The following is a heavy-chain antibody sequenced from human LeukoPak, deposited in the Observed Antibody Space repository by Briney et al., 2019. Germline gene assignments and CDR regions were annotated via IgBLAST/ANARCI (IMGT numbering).Heavy chain of an antibody. J-gene: IGHJ4*02. CDR3: ARSSGWFICDY. CDR2: ISSSSSYV. V-gene: IGHV3-21*01. D-gene: IGHD6-19*01. CDR1: GFTFSSYG. Sequence: GGSLRLSCAASGFTFSSYGMNWVRQAPGKGLEWVSSISSSSSYVYYADSVKGRFTISRDNAKNSLYLQMNSLRAEDTAVYYCARSSGWFICDYWGQGTLVIVSS.